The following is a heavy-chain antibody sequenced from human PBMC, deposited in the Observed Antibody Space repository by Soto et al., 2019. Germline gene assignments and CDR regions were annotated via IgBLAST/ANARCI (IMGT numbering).Heavy chain of an antibody. Sequence: QLQLQESGPGLVKPSETLSLTCTVSGGSISSSSYYWGWIRQPPGKGLEWIGSIYYSGSTYYNPSLKSRVTISVDTSKNQFSLKLSSVTAADTAVYYCARHSVELRFGWFDPWGQGTLVTVSS. CDR1: GGSISSSSYY. CDR2: IYYSGST. CDR3: ARHSVELRFGWFDP. J-gene: IGHJ5*02. V-gene: IGHV4-39*01. D-gene: IGHD1-7*01.